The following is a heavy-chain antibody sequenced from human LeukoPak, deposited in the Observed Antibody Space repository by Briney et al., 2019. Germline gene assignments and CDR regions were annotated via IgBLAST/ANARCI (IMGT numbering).Heavy chain of an antibody. Sequence: ASVKVSCKASGYTFTGYDINWVRQATGQGLEWMGWMNPNSGNTGYAQKFQGRVTMTRNTSISTAYMELSSLRSEDTAVYYCATEYCSGGSCFSGMDVWGKGTTVTVSS. J-gene: IGHJ6*03. D-gene: IGHD2-15*01. CDR3: ATEYCSGGSCFSGMDV. CDR2: MNPNSGNT. CDR1: GYTFTGYD. V-gene: IGHV1-8*01.